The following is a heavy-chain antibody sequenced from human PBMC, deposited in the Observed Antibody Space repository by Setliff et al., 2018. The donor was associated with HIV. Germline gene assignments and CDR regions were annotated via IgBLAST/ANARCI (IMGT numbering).Heavy chain of an antibody. CDR1: GDSVSSHY. Sequence: PSETLSLTYSVSGDSVSSHYWSWIRQTPEKGLEWIAYMYHSGSTIYSPSPKSRVTISVDTSKNQFSLQLSSVTAADTAVYYCARVQWDLLYVPDAFDIWGQGIMVTVSS. CDR3: ARVQWDLLYVPDAFDI. CDR2: MYHSGST. D-gene: IGHD1-26*01. V-gene: IGHV4-59*02. J-gene: IGHJ3*02.